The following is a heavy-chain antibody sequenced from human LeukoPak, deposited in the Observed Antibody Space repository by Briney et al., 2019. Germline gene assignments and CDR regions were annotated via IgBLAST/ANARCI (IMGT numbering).Heavy chain of an antibody. J-gene: IGHJ6*02. CDR2: IYSSGDT. D-gene: IGHD1-1*01. V-gene: IGHV4-4*07. CDR1: GGSTSSYY. Sequence: SETLSLTCTVSGGSTSSYYWSWIRQSAGKGLEWIGRIYSSGDTDYNPSLKSRITMSVDTSKNQFSLKLRSVTAADTAVYYCARDAGHQLSRRNYYAMDVWGQGTTVTVSS. CDR3: ARDAGHQLSRRNYYAMDV.